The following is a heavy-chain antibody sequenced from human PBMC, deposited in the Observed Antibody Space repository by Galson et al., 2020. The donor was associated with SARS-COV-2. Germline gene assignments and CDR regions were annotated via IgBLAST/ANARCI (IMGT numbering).Heavy chain of an antibody. CDR3: ARGDTNSCTPCGY. CDR1: GYTFPNYY. CDR2: HNPSAGSA. D-gene: IGHD2-2*01. Sequence: ASVTVSCKASGYTFPNYYMLCVRQAPAQRLEWMGIHNPSAGSASFARNFQGRVTMTRDTSTSTVYMELSSLRSEDTAVYYCARGDTNSCTPCGYWGQGTRVTVSS. J-gene: IGHJ4*02. V-gene: IGHV1-46*01.